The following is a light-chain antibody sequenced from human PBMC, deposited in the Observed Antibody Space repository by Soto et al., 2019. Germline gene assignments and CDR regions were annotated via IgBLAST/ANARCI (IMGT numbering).Light chain of an antibody. J-gene: IGKJ5*01. CDR2: AAS. CDR3: QQRPMWPIT. CDR1: QSIINH. V-gene: IGKV1-39*01. Sequence: DIRMTQYPSSLSASVEDSVIIACLASQSIINHLNWYQQKPGQAPKRLIFAASSLQSGVPARFSGSRSGTDFTLTISSVEPEDSAVYYCQQRPMWPITFGQGTRLEI.